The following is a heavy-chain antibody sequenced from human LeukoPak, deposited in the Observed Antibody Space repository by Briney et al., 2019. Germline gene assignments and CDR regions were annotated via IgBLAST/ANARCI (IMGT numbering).Heavy chain of an antibody. V-gene: IGHV3-23*01. J-gene: IGHJ4*02. CDR3: AKGHHSGYIQGDY. CDR1: GFTFSSYA. Sequence: GGSLRLSCAASGFTFSSYAMSWVRQAPGKGLEWVSAISGSGGSTCYADSVKGRFTISRDNSKNTLYLQMNSLRAEDTAVYYCAKGHHSGYIQGDYWGQGTLVTVSS. CDR2: ISGSGGST. D-gene: IGHD5-12*01.